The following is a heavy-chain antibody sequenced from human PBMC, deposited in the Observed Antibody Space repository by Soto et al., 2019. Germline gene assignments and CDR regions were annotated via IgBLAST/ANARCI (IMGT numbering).Heavy chain of an antibody. CDR3: AKAVLPMYDPPRDYFDY. V-gene: IGHV3-43*01. CDR2: ISWDGGST. Sequence: DVQLVESGGVVVQPGGSLRLSCAASGFTFDDYTMHWVRQAPGKGLEWVSLISWDGGSTYYADSVKGRFTISRDNSKNSLYLQMNSLRTEDTALYYCAKAVLPMYDPPRDYFDYWGQGTLVTVSS. CDR1: GFTFDDYT. D-gene: IGHD3-3*01. J-gene: IGHJ4*02.